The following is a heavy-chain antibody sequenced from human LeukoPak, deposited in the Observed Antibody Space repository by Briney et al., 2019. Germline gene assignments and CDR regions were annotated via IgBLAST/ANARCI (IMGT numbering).Heavy chain of an antibody. CDR1: GGSISSYY. V-gene: IGHV4-4*07. D-gene: IGHD2-2*01. J-gene: IGHJ5*02. CDR2: IYTSGST. Sequence: SETLSLTCTVSGGSISSYYWSWIRQPAGKGLEWIGRIYTSGSTNYNPSLKSRVTMSVDTSKNQFSLKLSSVTAADTAVYYCARDNALVVPAANNVHWFEPWGQGTLVTVSS. CDR3: ARDNALVVPAANNVHWFEP.